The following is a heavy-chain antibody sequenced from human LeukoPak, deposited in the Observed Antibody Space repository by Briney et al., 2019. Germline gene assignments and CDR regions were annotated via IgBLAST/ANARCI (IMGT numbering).Heavy chain of an antibody. V-gene: IGHV4-59*08. D-gene: IGHD2-15*01. J-gene: IGHJ4*02. Sequence: SETLSLTCTVSGGSMSSYYWSWIRQPPGKGLEWIGYSYHSGSTDYNPSLKSRVTISVDTSKNQFSLKLSSVTAADTAVYYCARRGYCSGDSCYTFDYWGQGTLVTVSS. CDR1: GGSMSSYY. CDR2: SYHSGST. CDR3: ARRGYCSGDSCYTFDY.